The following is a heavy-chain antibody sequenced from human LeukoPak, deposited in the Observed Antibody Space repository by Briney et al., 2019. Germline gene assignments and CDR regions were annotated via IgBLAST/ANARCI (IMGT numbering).Heavy chain of an antibody. J-gene: IGHJ6*03. Sequence: SETLSLTCTVSGVSLSRGGYYWSWIRQPPGRGLEWIGYIYYSGSTYYNPSLKSRVTISVDTSKNQFSLKLSSVTAADTAVYYCARDSKYYYGHYYMDVWGKGTTVTVSS. D-gene: IGHD3-10*01. CDR1: GVSLSRGGYY. CDR3: ARDSKYYYGHYYMDV. V-gene: IGHV4-31*03. CDR2: IYYSGST.